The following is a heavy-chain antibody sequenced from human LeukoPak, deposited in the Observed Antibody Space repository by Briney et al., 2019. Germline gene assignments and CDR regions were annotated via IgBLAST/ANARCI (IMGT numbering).Heavy chain of an antibody. J-gene: IGHJ4*02. Sequence: GGSLRLSCAASGSTFSTYWMSWVRQAPGKGLEWVANIKQDGSEKYYIDSVKGRFTISRDNAKNSLYLQMNSLRAEDTAMYYCARDSAGNDYWGQGTLVTVSS. D-gene: IGHD6-13*01. CDR2: IKQDGSEK. CDR3: ARDSAGNDY. V-gene: IGHV3-7*01. CDR1: GSTFSTYW.